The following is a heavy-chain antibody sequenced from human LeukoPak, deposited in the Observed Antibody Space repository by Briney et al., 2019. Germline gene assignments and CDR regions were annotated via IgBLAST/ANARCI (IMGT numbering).Heavy chain of an antibody. J-gene: IGHJ1*01. V-gene: IGHV3-23*01. CDR1: GFTFSSHA. CDR3: AEASPSDSSSWYPSWH. Sequence: HGGSLRLSCAASGFTFSSHAMSWVRQAPGKGLEWVSAVSGSGGSTYYADSVKGRFTISRDNSKNTLYLQMSSLRAEDTALYYCAEASPSDSSSWYPSWHWGQGTLVTVSS. CDR2: VSGSGGST. D-gene: IGHD6-13*01.